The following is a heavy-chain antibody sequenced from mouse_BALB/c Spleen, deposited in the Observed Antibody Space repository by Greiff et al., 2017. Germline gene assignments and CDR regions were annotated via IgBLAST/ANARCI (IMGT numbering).Heavy chain of an antibody. CDR3: AREPSYGSSYEAMDY. Sequence: EVQRVESGAELVKPGASVKLSCTASGFNIKDTYMHWVKQRPEQGLEWIGRIDPANGNTKYDPKFQGKATITADTSSNTAYLQLSSLTSEDTAVYYCAREPSYGSSYEAMDYWGQGTSVTVSS. CDR1: GFNIKDTY. D-gene: IGHD1-1*01. CDR2: IDPANGNT. J-gene: IGHJ4*01. V-gene: IGHV14-3*02.